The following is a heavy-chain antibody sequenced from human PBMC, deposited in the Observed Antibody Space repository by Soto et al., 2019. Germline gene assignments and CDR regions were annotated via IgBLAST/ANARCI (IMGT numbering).Heavy chain of an antibody. D-gene: IGHD1-26*01. CDR1: GFTFSSYG. V-gene: IGHV3-33*01. CDR2: IWFDGSNK. Sequence: QVQLVESGGGVVQPGRSLRLSCAASGFTFSSYGMHWVRQAPGKGLEWVAVIWFDGSNKFYADSVKGRFTISRDNSKNTLSLEMNRLRAEDTAVYYCARDRWGGHNYFDYWGQGTLVPVSS. CDR3: ARDRWGGHNYFDY. J-gene: IGHJ4*02.